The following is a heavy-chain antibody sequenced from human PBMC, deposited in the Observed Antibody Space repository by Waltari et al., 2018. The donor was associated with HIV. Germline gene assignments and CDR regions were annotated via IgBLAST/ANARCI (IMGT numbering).Heavy chain of an antibody. J-gene: IGHJ4*02. CDR3: ARLRFHSLYYFDS. CDR2: IYYSGTA. D-gene: IGHD3-16*01. CDR1: GASISSSSYY. Sequence: QLHLQESGPGLVKPSETLSLTCSVSGASISSSSYYWAWIRQPPGKGLEWLWAIYYSGTAYYSPSFKSRVSASLDASKNELSLKLTSVTATDTALYYCARLRFHSLYYFDSWGPGILVTVSS. V-gene: IGHV4-39*01.